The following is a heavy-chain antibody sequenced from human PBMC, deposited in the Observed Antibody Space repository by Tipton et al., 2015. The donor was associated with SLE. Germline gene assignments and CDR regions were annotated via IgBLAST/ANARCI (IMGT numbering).Heavy chain of an antibody. V-gene: IGHV3-9*03. CDR2: ISWNSGSI. CDR3: AKVSXRGDSTGYYDY. Sequence: SLRLSCAAPGXXXXDYAMHXXRQVPGKGLEWVSGISWNSGSIGYADSVKGRFTISRDNAKNSLYLQMNSLRAEDMALYYCAKVSXRGDSTGYYDYWGQGTLVTVSS. J-gene: IGHJ4*02. D-gene: IGHD3-22*01. CDR1: GXXXXDYA.